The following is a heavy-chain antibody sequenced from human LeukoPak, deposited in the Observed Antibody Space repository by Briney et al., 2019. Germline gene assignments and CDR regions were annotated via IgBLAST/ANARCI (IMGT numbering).Heavy chain of an antibody. V-gene: IGHV6-1*01. CDR1: GDSVSRDSIA. D-gene: IGHD3-10*01. Sequence: SQTLSLTCAISGDSVSRDSIAWNWIRQSPSRGLEWLGRTYYKSAWYNDYAVHMKSRITISPDTSKNQFSLQLNSVTPEDTAVYYCAEEGGSGRLNWGQGTLVTVSS. J-gene: IGHJ4*02. CDR2: TYYKSAWYN. CDR3: AEEGGSGRLN.